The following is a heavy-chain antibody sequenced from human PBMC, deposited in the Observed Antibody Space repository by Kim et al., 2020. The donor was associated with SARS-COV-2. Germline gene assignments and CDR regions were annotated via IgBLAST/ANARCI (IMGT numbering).Heavy chain of an antibody. V-gene: IGHV3-43*02. CDR3: AKRSSRMGNYREYFLDY. J-gene: IGHJ4*02. Sequence: GGSLRLSCAASGFKFDDYAMHWVRQAPGKGLEWVSLINGDGRTTFYVDSVKGRFTVSRDNSKNSLFLQMNSLRSEDTALYFCAKRSSRMGNYREYFLDYWGQGTLVTVSS. CDR2: INGDGRTT. CDR1: GFKFDDYA. D-gene: IGHD4-4*01.